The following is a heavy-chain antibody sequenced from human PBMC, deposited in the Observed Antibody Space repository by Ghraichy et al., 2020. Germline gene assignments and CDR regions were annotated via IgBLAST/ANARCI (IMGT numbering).Heavy chain of an antibody. Sequence: SETLSLTCAVYGGSFSGYYWSWIRQPPGKGLEWIGEINHSGSTNYKPSLKSRVTISVDTSKNQFSLKLSSVTAADTAVYYCARRVNRYCSGGSCHTRGWFDPWGQGTLVTVSS. D-gene: IGHD2-15*01. CDR3: ARRVNRYCSGGSCHTRGWFDP. J-gene: IGHJ5*02. V-gene: IGHV4-34*01. CDR2: INHSGST. CDR1: GGSFSGYY.